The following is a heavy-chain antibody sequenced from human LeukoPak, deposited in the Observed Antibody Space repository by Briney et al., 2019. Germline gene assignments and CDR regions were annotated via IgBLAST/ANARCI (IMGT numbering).Heavy chain of an antibody. CDR2: INPNSGGT. CDR1: GYTFTGYY. D-gene: IGHD2-2*01. J-gene: IGHJ5*02. CDR3: ARVSIVVVPAAWFDP. V-gene: IGHV1-2*02. Sequence: ASXXVSCKASGYTFTGYYMHWVRQAPGQGLEWMGWINPNSGGTNYAQKFQGRVTMTTDTSISTAYMELSRLRSDDTAVYYCARVSIVVVPAAWFDPWGQGTLVTVSS.